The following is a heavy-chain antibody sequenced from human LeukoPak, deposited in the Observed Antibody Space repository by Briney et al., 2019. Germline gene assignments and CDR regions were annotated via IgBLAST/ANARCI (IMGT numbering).Heavy chain of an antibody. V-gene: IGHV4-38-2*02. CDR1: GYSISSGYY. CDR2: IYHSGST. CDR3: ARDRFQSNTIRYFDY. J-gene: IGHJ4*02. Sequence: SETLSLTCTVSGYSISSGYYWGWIRQPPGKGLEWIGSIYHSGSTYYNPSLKSRVTISVDTSKNQFSLKLSSVTAADTAVYYCARDRFQSNTIRYFDYWGQGTLVTVSS. D-gene: IGHD5-24*01.